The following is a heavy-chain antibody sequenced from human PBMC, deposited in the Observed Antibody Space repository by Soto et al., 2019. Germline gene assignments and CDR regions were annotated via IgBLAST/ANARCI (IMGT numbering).Heavy chain of an antibody. CDR1: GGSVSSGSYY. CDR2: IYYSGST. V-gene: IGHV4-61*01. CDR3: ARGNNWFDP. Sequence: LSLTCTVSGGSVSSGSYYWSWIRQPPGKGLEWIGYIYYSGSTNYNPSLKSRVTISVDTSKNQFSLKLSSVTAADTAVYYCARGNNWFDPSGQGTLVTVSS. J-gene: IGHJ5*02.